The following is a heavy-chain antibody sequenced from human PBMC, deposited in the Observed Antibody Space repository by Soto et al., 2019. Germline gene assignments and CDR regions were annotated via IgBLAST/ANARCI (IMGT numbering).Heavy chain of an antibody. CDR2: ISFDGNNQ. D-gene: IGHD5-12*01. J-gene: IGHJ6*02. Sequence: LRLSCEASGFTFSRNAMHWVRQAPGKGLEWVAVISFDGNNQYYTDSVKGRFTISRDNSKNTLDLQMNSLRREDTAVYYCARDREYSGFYYGMDVWGQGTTVTVSS. CDR1: GFTFSRNA. CDR3: ARDREYSGFYYGMDV. V-gene: IGHV3-30-3*01.